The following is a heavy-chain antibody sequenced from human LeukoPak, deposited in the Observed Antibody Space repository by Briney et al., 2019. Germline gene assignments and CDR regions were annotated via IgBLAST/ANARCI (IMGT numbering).Heavy chain of an antibody. V-gene: IGHV4-39*01. CDR1: GGSISSSSYY. CDR2: TYYSGST. D-gene: IGHD1-26*01. J-gene: IGHJ4*02. Sequence: SETLSLTCTVSGGSISSSSYYWGWIRQPPGKGLEWIGTTYYSGSTYYNPSLKSRVTISVDTSKNQFSLKLSSVTAADTAVYYCARQGSGNYLSPVNYWGRGTLVTVSS. CDR3: ARQGSGNYLSPVNY.